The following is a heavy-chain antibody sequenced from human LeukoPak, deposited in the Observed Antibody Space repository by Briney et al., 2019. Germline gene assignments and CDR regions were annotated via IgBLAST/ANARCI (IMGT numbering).Heavy chain of an antibody. V-gene: IGHV1-18*01. J-gene: IGHJ5*02. CDR2: ISGYNDKT. CDR1: RDTFTRYG. D-gene: IGHD3-10*01. Sequence: ASVTVSCKASRDTFTRYGITWVRQAPGQGLEWMGWISGYNDKTNYAQKFQGRVTMTTDISTTTAYMELRSLRSDDTALYYFAIFSLVRGDIGFWFDPWGQGTLVTVSS. CDR3: AIFSLVRGDIGFWFDP.